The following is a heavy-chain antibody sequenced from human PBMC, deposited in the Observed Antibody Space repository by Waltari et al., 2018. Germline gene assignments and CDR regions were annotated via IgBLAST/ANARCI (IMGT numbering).Heavy chain of an antibody. CDR2: IYHSGST. CDR3: ARDLAYYYGSGSYGSLDY. V-gene: IGHV4-38-2*02. CDR1: GYSISSGYY. J-gene: IGHJ4*02. D-gene: IGHD3-10*01. Sequence: QVQLQESGPGLVKPSETLSLTCAVPGYSISSGYYWGRNRQPPGGGLGWIGSIYHSGSTHYNPSLKSRVTISVDTSKNQFSLKLSSVTAADTAVYYCARDLAYYYGSGSYGSLDYWGQGTLVTVSS.